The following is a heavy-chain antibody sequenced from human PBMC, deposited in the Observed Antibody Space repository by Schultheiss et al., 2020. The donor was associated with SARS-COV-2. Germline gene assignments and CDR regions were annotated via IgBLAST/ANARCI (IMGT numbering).Heavy chain of an antibody. Sequence: ASVKVSCKASGYTFTGYYVHWVRQAPGQGLEWMGWISAYNGNTNYAQKFHGRVNLTTDTSTNTAFMEIRSLRNDDTAVYYCARGSLLWFGPVPYYYYGMDVWGQGTTVTVSS. CDR1: GYTFTGYY. J-gene: IGHJ6*02. CDR2: ISAYNGNT. V-gene: IGHV1-18*04. CDR3: ARGSLLWFGPVPYYYYGMDV. D-gene: IGHD3-10*01.